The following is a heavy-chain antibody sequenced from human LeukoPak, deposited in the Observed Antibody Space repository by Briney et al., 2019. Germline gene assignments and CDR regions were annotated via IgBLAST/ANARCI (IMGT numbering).Heavy chain of an antibody. V-gene: IGHV3-48*04. CDR3: ARTITNHIYYYYYMDV. CDR2: ISSSGSTI. D-gene: IGHD1-14*01. Sequence: GGSLRLSCAASGFTFSSYAMHWVRQAPGKGLEWVSYISSSGSTIYYADSVKGRFTISRDNAKNSLYLQMNSLRAEDTAVYYCARTITNHIYYYYYMDVWGKGTTVTVSS. CDR1: GFTFSSYA. J-gene: IGHJ6*03.